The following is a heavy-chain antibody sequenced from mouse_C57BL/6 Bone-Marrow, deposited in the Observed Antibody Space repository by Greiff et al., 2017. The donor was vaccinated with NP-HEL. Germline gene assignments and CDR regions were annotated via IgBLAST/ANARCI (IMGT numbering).Heavy chain of an antibody. V-gene: IGHV14-4*01. CDR1: GFNIKDDY. CDR2: IDPENGDT. D-gene: IGHD2-5*01. CDR3: TTLAYYSNSLFAY. Sequence: DVQLQESGAELVRPGASVKLSCTASGFNIKDDYMHWVKQRPEQGLEWIGWIDPENGDTEYASKFQGKATITADTSSNTAYLQLSSLTSEDTAVYYCTTLAYYSNSLFAYWGQGTLVTVSA. J-gene: IGHJ3*01.